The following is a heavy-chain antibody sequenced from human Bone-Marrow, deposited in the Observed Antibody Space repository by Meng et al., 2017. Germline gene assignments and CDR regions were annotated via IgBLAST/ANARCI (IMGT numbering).Heavy chain of an antibody. CDR2: INPKSGDT. D-gene: IGHD6-13*01. J-gene: IGHJ4*02. V-gene: IGHV1-2*06. CDR3: ARDEDISAAGKLFGDY. Sequence: VQLVPSGGEVRKPGASVKVSCQASGYTFPDYWLHWVRRAPGQGLEWMGRINPKSGDTHYAQRFQGRVTMTGDTSISTAYMELSGLRSDDTAMYYCARDEDISAAGKLFGDYWGQGTLVTVSS. CDR1: GYTFPDYW.